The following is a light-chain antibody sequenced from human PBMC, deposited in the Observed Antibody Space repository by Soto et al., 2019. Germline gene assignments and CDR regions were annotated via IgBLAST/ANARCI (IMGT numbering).Light chain of an antibody. CDR1: QNINRY. V-gene: IGKV3-11*01. CDR3: QQRSNWPIT. Sequence: EIVLTQAPATLSLSPGGRATLSCRASQNINRYLAWYHQKPGQXPRXXIYDASTRATGIPARFSGSGSGTDLTLTISSLEPEDFAVYYCQQRSNWPITFGQGTRLEIK. CDR2: DAS. J-gene: IGKJ5*01.